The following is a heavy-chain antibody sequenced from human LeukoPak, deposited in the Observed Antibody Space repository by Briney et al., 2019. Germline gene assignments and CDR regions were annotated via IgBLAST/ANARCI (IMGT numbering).Heavy chain of an antibody. Sequence: SETLSLTCAVYGGSFSGYYWSWIRQPPGKGLEWIGEINHSGSTNHNPSLKSRVTISVDTSKNQFSLKLSSVTAADTAVYYCARELDYYGSGSYFYWGQGTLVTVPS. CDR2: INHSGST. V-gene: IGHV4-34*01. CDR1: GGSFSGYY. J-gene: IGHJ4*02. D-gene: IGHD3-10*01. CDR3: ARELDYYGSGSYFY.